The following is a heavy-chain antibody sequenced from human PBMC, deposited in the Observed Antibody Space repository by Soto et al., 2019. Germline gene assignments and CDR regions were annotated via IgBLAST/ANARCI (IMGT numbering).Heavy chain of an antibody. CDR1: GFTLSAYW. D-gene: IGHD6-13*01. V-gene: IGHV3-7*05. CDR3: ARDVSPGSSSLYLDAFDI. Sequence: EVQLEESGGDLVQPGGSLRLSCAASGFTLSAYWMTWVRQAPGKGLEWVANINRDGSKKSYLDSVRGRFTISRDNVGNSLYLQMDSLRADYKALYYCARDVSPGSSSLYLDAFDIWGQGTMVTVSS. CDR2: INRDGSKK. J-gene: IGHJ3*02.